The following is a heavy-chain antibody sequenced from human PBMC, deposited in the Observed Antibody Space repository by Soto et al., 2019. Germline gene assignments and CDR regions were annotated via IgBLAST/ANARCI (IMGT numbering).Heavy chain of an antibody. CDR3: AGWGGHDYNY. Sequence: EVQLVQSGGGLVQPGGSLRLSCVGSGFTFSDFYMNWVRQAPGKGLEWVANIRPDGYEPKLVESVKGRFTTSRDNAKNSLFLQMNSLRADDSAVYYCAGWGGHDYNYWGQGILVTVSS. V-gene: IGHV3-7*03. CDR1: GFTFSDFY. CDR2: IRPDGYEP. J-gene: IGHJ4*02. D-gene: IGHD4-4*01.